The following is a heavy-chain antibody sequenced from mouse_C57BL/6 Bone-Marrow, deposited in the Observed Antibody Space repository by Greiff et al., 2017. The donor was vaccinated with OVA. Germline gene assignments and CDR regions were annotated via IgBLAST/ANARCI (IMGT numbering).Heavy chain of an antibody. CDR1: GFTFSSYA. D-gene: IGHD4-1*01. CDR2: ISDGGSYT. CDR3: ARDLTGTSWYFDV. J-gene: IGHJ1*03. V-gene: IGHV5-4*01. Sequence: DVMLVESGGGLVKPGGSLKLSCAASGFTFSSYAMSWVRQTPEKRLEWVATISDGGSYTYYPDNVKGRFTISRDNAKNNLYLQMSHLKSEDTAMYYCARDLTGTSWYFDVWGTGTTVTVSS.